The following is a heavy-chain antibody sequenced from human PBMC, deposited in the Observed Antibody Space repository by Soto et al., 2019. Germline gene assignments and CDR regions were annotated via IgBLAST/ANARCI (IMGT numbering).Heavy chain of an antibody. J-gene: IGHJ4*02. CDR3: TRSIGSGGVMGGFDY. Sequence: QVQLVQSGAEVRKPGSAVRVSCKASGGTFKMYAMNWVRQAPGQGLEWMAGIIPIFDTPRYAQKFHGRVTITVDESTTTAYMELSSLRSEDTATYYCTRSIGSGGVMGGFDYWGQGTLVTVAS. CDR2: IIPIFDTP. CDR1: GGTFKMYA. D-gene: IGHD3-16*01. V-gene: IGHV1-69*01.